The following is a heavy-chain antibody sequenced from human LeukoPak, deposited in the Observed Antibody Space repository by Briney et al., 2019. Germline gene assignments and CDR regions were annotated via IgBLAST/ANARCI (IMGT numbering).Heavy chain of an antibody. Sequence: GGSLRLSCAASGFTFSSSSMNWVRQAPGKGLEWVSSISSSSNSIYYADSVKGRFTISRDNAKNSLYLQMNSLRAEDTAVYYCARVRDWGQGTLVTVSS. CDR1: GFTFSSSS. J-gene: IGHJ4*02. CDR2: ISSSSNSI. V-gene: IGHV3-21*01. CDR3: ARVRD.